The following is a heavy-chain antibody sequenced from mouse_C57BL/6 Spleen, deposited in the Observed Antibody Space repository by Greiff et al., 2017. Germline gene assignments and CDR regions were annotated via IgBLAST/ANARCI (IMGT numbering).Heavy chain of an antibody. V-gene: IGHV7-3*01. CDR3: ASNYGSSRYAMDY. J-gene: IGHJ4*01. Sequence: DVTLVESGGGLVQPGGSLRLSCAASGFTFTDYYISWVRQPPGQALEWLGFIRNKAHGYTTDYSASFKGRFTTSRDTAQSILYLLMNALRAEDSATYDCASNYGSSRYAMDYWGQGTSVTVSS. CDR2: IRNKAHGYTT. D-gene: IGHD1-1*01. CDR1: GFTFTDYY.